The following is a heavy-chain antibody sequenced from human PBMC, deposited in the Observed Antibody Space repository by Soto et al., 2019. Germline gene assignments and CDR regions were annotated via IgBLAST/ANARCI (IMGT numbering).Heavy chain of an antibody. J-gene: IGHJ6*02. V-gene: IGHV1-69*01. Sequence: QVQLVQSGAEVKKPGSSVKVSCKASGGTFSSYAISWVRQAPGQGLEWMGGIIPSFGTANYAQKFQGRVTITADESTGTAYMERSSLRSEDTAVYYCARVNLERFGELLGGYYGMDVWGQGTTVTVSS. CDR3: ARVNLERFGELLGGYYGMDV. CDR2: IIPSFGTA. D-gene: IGHD3-10*01. CDR1: GGTFSSYA.